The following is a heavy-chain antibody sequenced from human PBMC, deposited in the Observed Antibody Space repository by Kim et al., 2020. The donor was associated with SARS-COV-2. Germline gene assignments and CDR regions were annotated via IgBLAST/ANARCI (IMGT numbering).Heavy chain of an antibody. CDR1: GFTFSSYG. CDR2: IWYDGSNK. CDR3: AKEDRVELDY. V-gene: IGHV3-33*06. Sequence: GGSLRLSCAASGFTFSSYGMHWVRQAPGKGLEWVAVIWYDGSNKYYADSVKGRFTISRDNSKNTLYLQMNSLGAEDTAVYYCAKEDRVELDYWGQGTLVTVSS. J-gene: IGHJ4*02.